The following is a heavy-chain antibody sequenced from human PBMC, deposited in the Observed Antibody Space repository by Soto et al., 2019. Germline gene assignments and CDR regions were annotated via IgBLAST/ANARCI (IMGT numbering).Heavy chain of an antibody. CDR1: GYTFTSYG. Sequence: QVPLVQSGAEVKKPGASVKVSCKASGYTFTSYGISWVRQAPGQGLVWMGWISAYNGNTNYAQKLQGRVTMTTDTSTSTAYMELRSLRSDDTAVYYCARDLALFIAAAGPQGDYWGQGTLVTVSS. CDR2: ISAYNGNT. CDR3: ARDLALFIAAAGPQGDY. D-gene: IGHD6-13*01. J-gene: IGHJ4*02. V-gene: IGHV1-18*01.